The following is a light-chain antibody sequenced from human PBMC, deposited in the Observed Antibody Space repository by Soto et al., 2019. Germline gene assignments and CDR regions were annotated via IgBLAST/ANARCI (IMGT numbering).Light chain of an antibody. V-gene: IGLV1-47*01. Sequence: QSVLTQPPSASGTPGQRVTISCSGSSSNIGSNHVYWYQQFPGTAPKLLMYRSDQRPSGVPDRFSGSKSGTSASLAISGLRSDDEADYYCSARDDSLSGVVFGGGTEVTVL. CDR3: SARDDSLSGVV. CDR1: SSNIGSNH. CDR2: RSD. J-gene: IGLJ2*01.